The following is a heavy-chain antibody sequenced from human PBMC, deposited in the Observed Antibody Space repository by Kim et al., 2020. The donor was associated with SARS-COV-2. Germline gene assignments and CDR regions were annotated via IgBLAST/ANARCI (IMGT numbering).Heavy chain of an antibody. CDR1: GFTFSNYD. Sequence: GGSLRLFCAASGFTFSNYDLSWVRQAPGKGLEWVSGIDYGGTTTYYSDSVKGRFTISRDNSKSTLYLQMNGLTAGDTAVYYCAKHEERTHDYWGQGTLVTVSS. CDR3: AKHEERTHDY. J-gene: IGHJ4*02. V-gene: IGHV3-23*01. CDR2: IDYGGTTT.